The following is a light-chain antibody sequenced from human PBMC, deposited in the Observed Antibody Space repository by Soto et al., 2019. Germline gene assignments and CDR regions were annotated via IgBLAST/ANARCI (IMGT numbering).Light chain of an antibody. Sequence: DIQMTQSPSTLSASLGDRVTITCRASQSISSWLAWYKQKPGKAPKLLIYDASILESGVPSRFSGSESGTEFTLTISSLQPDDFATYYCQQYNTYWTFGQGTKVDTK. CDR1: QSISSW. CDR3: QQYNTYWT. CDR2: DAS. J-gene: IGKJ1*01. V-gene: IGKV1-5*01.